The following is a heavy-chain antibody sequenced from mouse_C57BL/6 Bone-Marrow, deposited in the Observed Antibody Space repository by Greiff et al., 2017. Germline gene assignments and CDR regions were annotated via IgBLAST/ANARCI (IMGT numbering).Heavy chain of an antibody. CDR3: ARRGVYYGNYGWYFDV. D-gene: IGHD2-1*01. J-gene: IGHJ1*03. Sequence: QVHVKQPGAELVRPGTSVKLSCKASGYTFTSYWMHWVKQRPGQGLEWIGVIDPSDSYTNYNQKFKGKATLTVDTSSSTAYMQLSSLTSEDSAVYYCARRGVYYGNYGWYFDVWGTGTTVTVSS. V-gene: IGHV1-59*01. CDR2: IDPSDSYT. CDR1: GYTFTSYW.